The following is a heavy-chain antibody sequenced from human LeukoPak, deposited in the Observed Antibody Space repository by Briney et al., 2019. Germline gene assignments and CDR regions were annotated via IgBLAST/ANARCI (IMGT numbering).Heavy chain of an antibody. Sequence: SETLSLTCTVSGGSISSSSYYWGWIRQPPGKGLEWIGIISYSGSTYYNPSLKSRVTISVDTSKNQFSLKLSSVTAADTAMYYCAFTTGTTFPLDYWGQGTLITVSS. D-gene: IGHD1-7*01. J-gene: IGHJ4*02. CDR3: AFTTGTTFPLDY. V-gene: IGHV4-39*01. CDR2: ISYSGST. CDR1: GGSISSSSYY.